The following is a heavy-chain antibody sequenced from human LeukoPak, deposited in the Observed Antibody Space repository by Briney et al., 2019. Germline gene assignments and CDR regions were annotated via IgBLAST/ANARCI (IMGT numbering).Heavy chain of an antibody. J-gene: IGHJ4*02. CDR3: ARTFWDKSNGYDYFFDY. D-gene: IGHD5-12*01. Sequence: GGSLRLSCAASGFSFSDYAMHWVRQAPGNGLEWVTVISFDGSAKYYSDSVKGRFTISRDNSKNTLYLQMNSLRVEDTAVYYCARTFWDKSNGYDYFFDYWGQGSLVTVSP. V-gene: IGHV3-30*04. CDR2: ISFDGSAK. CDR1: GFSFSDYA.